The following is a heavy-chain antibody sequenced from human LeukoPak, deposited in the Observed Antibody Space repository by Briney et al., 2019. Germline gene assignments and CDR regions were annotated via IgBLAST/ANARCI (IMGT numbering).Heavy chain of an antibody. CDR2: ISGSGGST. Sequence: GGSLRLSCAASGFTFSSYAMSWVRQAPGKGLEWVSAISGSGGSTYYADSVKGRFTTSRDNSKNTLYLQMNSLRAEDTAVYYCAKDSSSWFSSLCVWGKGTTVTVSS. CDR1: GFTFSSYA. CDR3: AKDSSSWFSSLCV. D-gene: IGHD6-13*01. J-gene: IGHJ6*04. V-gene: IGHV3-23*01.